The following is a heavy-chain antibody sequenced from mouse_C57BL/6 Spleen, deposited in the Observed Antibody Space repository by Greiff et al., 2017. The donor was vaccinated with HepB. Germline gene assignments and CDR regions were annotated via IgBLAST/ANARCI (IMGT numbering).Heavy chain of an antibody. CDR1: GYTFTDYE. J-gene: IGHJ4*01. CDR2: IDPETGGT. V-gene: IGHV1-15*01. CDR3: TREGVFITTVVATGDDARDY. D-gene: IGHD1-1*01. Sequence: QVQLQQSGAELVRPGASVTLSCKASGYTFTDYEMHWVKQTPVHGLEWIGAIDPETGGTAYNQKFKGKAILTADKSSSTAYMELRSLTSEDSAVYYCTREGVFITTVVATGDDARDYWGQGTSVTVSS.